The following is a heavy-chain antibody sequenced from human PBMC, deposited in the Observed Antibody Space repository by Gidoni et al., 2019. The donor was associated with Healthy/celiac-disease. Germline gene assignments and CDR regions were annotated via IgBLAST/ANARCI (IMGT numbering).Heavy chain of an antibody. V-gene: IGHV4-39*01. Sequence: STYYNPSLKSRVTISVDTSKHQFSLKLSSVTAADTAVYYCASNSYGYYYYYGMDVWGQGTTVTVSS. D-gene: IGHD5-18*01. J-gene: IGHJ6*02. CDR3: ASNSYGYYYYYGMDV. CDR2: ST.